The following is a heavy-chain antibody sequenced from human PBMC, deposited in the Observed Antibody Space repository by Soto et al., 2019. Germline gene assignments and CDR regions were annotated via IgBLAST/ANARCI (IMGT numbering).Heavy chain of an antibody. J-gene: IGHJ6*02. V-gene: IGHV3-53*02. D-gene: IGHD2-15*01. CDR3: ARDRVVVAATSWTYYYYGTDV. CDR2: IYSGGST. Sequence: EVQLVETGGGLIQPGGSLRLSCAASGFTVSSNYMSWVRQAPGKGLEWVSVIYSGGSTYYADSVKGRFTISRDNSKNTLYLQMNSLRAEDTGVYYCARDRVVVAATSWTYYYYGTDVRGQGTTVTVSS. CDR1: GFTVSSNY.